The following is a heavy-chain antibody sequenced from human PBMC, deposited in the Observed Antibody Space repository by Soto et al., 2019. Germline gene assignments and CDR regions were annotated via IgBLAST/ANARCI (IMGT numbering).Heavy chain of an antibody. CDR1: GRSISSGGNY. D-gene: IGHD3-22*01. CDR2: IYYSGST. Sequence: TLSLTCTVAGRSISSGGNYWSWIRQHLGKGLEWIGCIYYSGSTYYNPSLKSRVTISVDTSKNQFSLKLSSVTAADTAVYYCARESFTYSYDSSGYSVWGQGTLVTVSS. J-gene: IGHJ1*01. CDR3: ARESFTYSYDSSGYSV. V-gene: IGHV4-31*03.